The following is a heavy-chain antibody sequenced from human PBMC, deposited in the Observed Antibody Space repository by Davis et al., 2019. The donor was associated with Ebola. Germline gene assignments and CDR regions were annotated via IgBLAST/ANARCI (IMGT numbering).Heavy chain of an antibody. CDR1: GFTFSSYG. J-gene: IGHJ6*02. CDR3: ARDGNRLGYCSSTSCYGDYYYYGMDV. Sequence: GGSLRLSCAASGFTFSSYGMHWVRQAPGKGLEWVAVIWYDGSNKYYADSVKGRFTISRDNSKNTLYLQMNSLRAEDTAVYYCARDGNRLGYCSSTSCYGDYYYYGMDVWGQGTTVTVSS. V-gene: IGHV3-33*01. CDR2: IWYDGSNK. D-gene: IGHD2-2*01.